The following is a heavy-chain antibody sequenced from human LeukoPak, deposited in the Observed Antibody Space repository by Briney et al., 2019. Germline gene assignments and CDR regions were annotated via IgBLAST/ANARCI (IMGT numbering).Heavy chain of an antibody. CDR1: GFTFSSQG. J-gene: IGHJ4*02. V-gene: IGHV3-23*01. CDR2: ISESGGST. CDR3: VKAPSVTTLEY. Sequence: PGGSLRLSCAASGFTFSSQGMSWVRQAPGKGLEWVSAISESGGSTYYADSVKGRFTIPRDNSKNTLSLQMNSLRAEDTAVYYCVKAPSVTTLEYWGQGALVTVSS. D-gene: IGHD4-17*01.